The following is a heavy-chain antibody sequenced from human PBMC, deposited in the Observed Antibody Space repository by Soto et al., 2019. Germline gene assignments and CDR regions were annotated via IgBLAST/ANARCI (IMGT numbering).Heavy chain of an antibody. D-gene: IGHD3-22*01. V-gene: IGHV3-15*07. CDR2: IKSKTDGGTT. CDR3: TTDGYYYDSSGYYYPAEYFQH. Sequence: GGYLRLSCAGSGLTFSNAWMNWVRKAPGKGLEWVGRIKSKTDGGTTDYAAPVKGRFTISRDDSKNTLYLQMNSLKTEDTAVYYCTTDGYYYDSSGYYYPAEYFQHWGQGTLVTVSS. J-gene: IGHJ1*01. CDR1: GLTFSNAW.